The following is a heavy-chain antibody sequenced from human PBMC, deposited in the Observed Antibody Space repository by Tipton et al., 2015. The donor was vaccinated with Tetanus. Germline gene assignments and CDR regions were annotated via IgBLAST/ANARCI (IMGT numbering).Heavy chain of an antibody. CDR3: ARDFRERSGTYFSYYYTMDV. CDR2: IYSSGST. D-gene: IGHD1-26*01. CDR1: GGPLSTFY. Sequence: TLSLTCTVSGGPLSTFYWNWIRQPAGKGLEWIGRIYSSGSTNYNPSLKSRVTMSIDTPKNQFSLGLTSVTAADPAVYYCARDFRERSGTYFSYYYTMDVWGQGTTVTVSS. V-gene: IGHV4-4*07. J-gene: IGHJ6*02.